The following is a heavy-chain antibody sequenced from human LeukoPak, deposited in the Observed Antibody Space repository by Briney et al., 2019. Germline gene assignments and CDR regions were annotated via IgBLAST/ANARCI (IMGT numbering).Heavy chain of an antibody. D-gene: IGHD5-18*01. V-gene: IGHV3-38-3*01. CDR3: KKDLRGYSYGYCDY. CDR2: ISGGST. CDR1: GFTVSSNE. J-gene: IGHJ4*02. Sequence: GGSLRLSCAASGFTVSSNEMSWVRQAPGKGLEWVSSISGGSTYYADSRKGRFTISRDNSKNTLHLQMNSLRAEDTAVYYCKKDLRGYSYGYCDYWGQGTLVTVSS.